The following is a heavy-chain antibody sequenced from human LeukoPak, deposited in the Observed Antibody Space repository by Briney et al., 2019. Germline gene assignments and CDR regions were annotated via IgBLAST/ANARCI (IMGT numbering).Heavy chain of an antibody. D-gene: IGHD3-22*01. Sequence: KTSETLSLTCTVSGGSISSSYYYWGWIRQPPGKGLEWIGSIYYSGSTYYNPSLKSRVTISVDTSKNQFSLKLRSVTAADTAVYYCARDSTYYYDSSGFYYNYHGMDVWGQGTTVTVSS. V-gene: IGHV4-39*02. J-gene: IGHJ6*02. CDR2: IYYSGST. CDR3: ARDSTYYYDSSGFYYNYHGMDV. CDR1: GGSISSSYYY.